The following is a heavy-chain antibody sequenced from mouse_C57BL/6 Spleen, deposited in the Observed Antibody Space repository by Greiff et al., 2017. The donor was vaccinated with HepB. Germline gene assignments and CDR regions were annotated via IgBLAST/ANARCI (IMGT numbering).Heavy chain of an antibody. D-gene: IGHD1-1*01. J-gene: IGHJ1*03. CDR3: ARQRGDYGSSYWYFDV. V-gene: IGHV5-2*01. CDR2: INSDGGST. Sequence: EVMLVESGGGLVQPGESLTLSCESNEYEFPSHDMSWVRKTPEKRLELVAAINSDGGSTYYPDTMERRFIISRDNTKKTLYLQMSSLRSEDTALYYCARQRGDYGSSYWYFDVWGTGTTVTVSS. CDR1: EYEFPSHD.